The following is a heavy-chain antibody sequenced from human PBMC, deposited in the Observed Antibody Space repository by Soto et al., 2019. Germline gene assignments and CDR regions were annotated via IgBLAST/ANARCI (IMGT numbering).Heavy chain of an antibody. D-gene: IGHD3-22*01. J-gene: IGHJ3*02. CDR3: ARGGPDYYDSSGYYHGFHAAFDI. Sequence: GASVKVSCKASGGTFSSYAISWVRQAPGQGLEWMGGIIPIFGTANYAQKFQGRVTITADKSTSTAYMELSSLRSEDTAVYYCARGGPDYYDSSGYYHGFHAAFDIWGQGTMVTVSS. V-gene: IGHV1-69*06. CDR1: GGTFSSYA. CDR2: IIPIFGTA.